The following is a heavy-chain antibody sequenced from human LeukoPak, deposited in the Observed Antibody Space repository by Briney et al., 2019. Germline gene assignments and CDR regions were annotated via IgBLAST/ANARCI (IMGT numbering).Heavy chain of an antibody. CDR1: GFPFSDYS. CDR3: ARDHRYAFDN. V-gene: IGHV3-48*01. J-gene: IGHJ4*02. D-gene: IGHD1-1*01. Sequence: GGSLRLSYAASGFPFSDYSMNWVRQAPGKGLEWISYIGIDSGRTKYADSVKGRFTISGDKARNSLYLQMNSLRVEDTAVYFCARDHRYAFDNWGQRTLVTVSS. CDR2: IGIDSGRT.